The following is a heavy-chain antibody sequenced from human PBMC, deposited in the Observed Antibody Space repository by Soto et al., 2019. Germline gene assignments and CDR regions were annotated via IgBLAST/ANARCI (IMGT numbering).Heavy chain of an antibody. CDR2: IYYSGST. J-gene: IGHJ6*03. CDR1: GGSISSYY. Sequence: SETLSLTCTVSGGSISSYYWSWIRQPPGKGLEWIGYIYYSGSTNYNPSLKSRVTISVDTSKNQFSLKLSSVTAADTAVYYCARQDYDFWSGHPHNYYMDVWGKGTTVTVSS. D-gene: IGHD3-3*01. CDR3: ARQDYDFWSGHPHNYYMDV. V-gene: IGHV4-59*08.